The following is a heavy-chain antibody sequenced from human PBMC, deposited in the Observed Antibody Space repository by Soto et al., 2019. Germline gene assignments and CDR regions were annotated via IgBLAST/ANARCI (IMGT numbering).Heavy chain of an antibody. J-gene: IGHJ6*03. CDR3: AKSVAPIDYYYYYMDV. V-gene: IGHV3-23*01. D-gene: IGHD2-15*01. CDR1: GFTFSSYA. CDR2: ISGSGGST. Sequence: GGSLRLSCAASGFTFSSYAMSWVRQAPGKGLEWVSAISGSGGSTYYADPVKGRFTISRDNSKNTLYLQMNSLRAEDTAVYYCAKSVAPIDYYYYYMDVWGKGTTVTVSS.